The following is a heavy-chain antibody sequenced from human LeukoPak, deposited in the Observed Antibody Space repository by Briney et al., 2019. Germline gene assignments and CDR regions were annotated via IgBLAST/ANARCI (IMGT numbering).Heavy chain of an antibody. D-gene: IGHD3-10*01. CDR2: INTDGSST. Sequence: GGSLRLSCAASGFTFSSYRMHWVRQAPGKGLVWVSRINTDGSSTSYADSVKGRFTISRDNAKNTLYLQMNSLRAEDTAVYYCAREALVGNYFDYWGQGTLVTVSS. CDR3: AREALVGNYFDY. CDR1: GFTFSSYR. J-gene: IGHJ4*02. V-gene: IGHV3-74*01.